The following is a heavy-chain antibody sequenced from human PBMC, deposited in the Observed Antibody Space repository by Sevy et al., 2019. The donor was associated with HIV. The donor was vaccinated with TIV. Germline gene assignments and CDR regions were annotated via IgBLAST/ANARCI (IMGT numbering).Heavy chain of an antibody. J-gene: IGHJ5*02. Sequence: GESLKISCAASGFTFSNYGMTWVRQAPGKGLQWVSSIISSGAYIYYADSVKGRFTISRDNAKNSLYLQMNSLRAEDTAVYFWTGGYCSGGGCYPDWFDPWGQGTLVTVSS. CDR3: TGGYCSGGGCYPDWFDP. CDR2: IISSGAYI. CDR1: GFTFSNYG. V-gene: IGHV3-21*01. D-gene: IGHD2-15*01.